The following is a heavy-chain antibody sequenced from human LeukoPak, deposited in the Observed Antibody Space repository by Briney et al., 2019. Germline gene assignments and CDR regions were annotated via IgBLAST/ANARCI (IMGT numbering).Heavy chain of an antibody. Sequence: GGSLRLSCAASGLTFSSYSMNWVRHAPGKGLVWVSRINSDGSSTTYADSVKGRFTISRDNAKNTLYLQMNSLRAEDTAVYYCARDRGFTFDYWGQGTLVTVSS. D-gene: IGHD3-10*01. CDR1: GLTFSSYS. V-gene: IGHV3-74*01. CDR3: ARDRGFTFDY. CDR2: INSDGSST. J-gene: IGHJ4*02.